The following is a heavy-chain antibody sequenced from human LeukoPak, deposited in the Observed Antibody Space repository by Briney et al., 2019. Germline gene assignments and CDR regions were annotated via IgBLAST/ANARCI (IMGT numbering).Heavy chain of an antibody. J-gene: IGHJ4*02. CDR3: AKEDVPRYWNDLSAFDY. D-gene: IGHD1-1*01. CDR1: RFTFSSYG. Sequence: GGSLRLSCAASRFTFSSYGLHWVGQALGKGLEWVAVISYDGSNKYYADSVKGRFTISRDNSKNTLYLQMNSLRAEDTAVYYCAKEDVPRYWNDLSAFDYWGQGTRVTVSS. V-gene: IGHV3-30*18. CDR2: ISYDGSNK.